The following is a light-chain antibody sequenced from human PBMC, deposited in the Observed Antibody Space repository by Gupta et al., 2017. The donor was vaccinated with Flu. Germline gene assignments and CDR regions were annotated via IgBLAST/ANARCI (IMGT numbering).Light chain of an antibody. CDR3: QQYNNLAWT. CDR2: KAS. CDR1: QSLSSW. V-gene: IGKV1-5*03. J-gene: IGKJ1*01. Sequence: DIQMTLSPSTLSASVGDRVTITCRASQSLSSWLAWYQQKPGKAPYLLIYKASILETGVPSRFSGSGSGTEFTLTISSLQPEDFATYYCQQYNNLAWTFGQGTKVDIK.